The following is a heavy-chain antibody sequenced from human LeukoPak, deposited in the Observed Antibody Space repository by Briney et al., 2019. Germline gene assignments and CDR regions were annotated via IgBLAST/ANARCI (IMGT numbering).Heavy chain of an antibody. CDR2: IIPIFGTA. V-gene: IGHV1-69*13. J-gene: IGHJ6*03. CDR3: ALDSSGYSYYYYMDV. CDR1: GGTFSSYA. Sequence: SVKVSCKASGGTFSSYAISWVRQAPGQGLEWMGGIIPIFGTANYAQKFQGRVTITADESTSTAYMELSSLRSEDTAVYYCALDSSGYSYYYYMDVWGKGTTVTISS. D-gene: IGHD3-22*01.